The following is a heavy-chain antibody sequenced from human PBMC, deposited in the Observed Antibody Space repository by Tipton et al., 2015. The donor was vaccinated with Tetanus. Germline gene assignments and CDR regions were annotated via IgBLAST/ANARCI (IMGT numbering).Heavy chain of an antibody. V-gene: IGHV4-59*08. J-gene: IGHJ4*02. D-gene: IGHD3-10*01. CDR2: IYYSGST. CDR1: GGSISSYY. Sequence: TLSLTCTVSGGSISSYYWSWIRQPPGKGLEWIGYIYYSGSTNYNPSLKSRVTMSVDTSKNQFSLRLRSVTAADTAVFYCAGLYYYDSASYPLYWGQGTLVTVS. CDR3: AGLYYYDSASYPLY.